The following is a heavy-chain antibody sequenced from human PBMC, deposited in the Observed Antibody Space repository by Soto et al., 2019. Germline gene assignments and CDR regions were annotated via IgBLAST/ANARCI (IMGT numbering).Heavy chain of an antibody. CDR2: IIPIFGTA. CDR3: ASPYYYDSSGYYYV. CDR1: GGTFSSYA. J-gene: IGHJ4*02. Sequence: QVQLVQSGAEVKKPGSSVKVSCKASGGTFSSYAISWVRQSPGQGLEWMGGIIPIFGTANYAQKFQGRVTITADEFMSTAYMELSSLRSEDTAVYYCASPYYYDSSGYYYVWDQGTLVTVSS. D-gene: IGHD3-22*01. V-gene: IGHV1-69*01.